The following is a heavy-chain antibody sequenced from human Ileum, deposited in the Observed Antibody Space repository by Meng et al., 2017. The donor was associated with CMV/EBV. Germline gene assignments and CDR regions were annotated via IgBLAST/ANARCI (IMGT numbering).Heavy chain of an antibody. CDR3: AKDPGNPDTLDY. CDR1: GFTFSAYG. CDR2: IRYDGSND. V-gene: IGHV3-30*02. D-gene: IGHD5-18*01. Sequence: QVQVQGSGVGPVLAAGSLSLSCAVSGFTFSAYGSHWVRQAPGKGLEWVAHIRYDGSNDYYADSVKGRFTIARDDSKNTLYLQMNSLTAEDTAIYYCAKDPGNPDTLDYWGQGTLVTVSS. J-gene: IGHJ4*02.